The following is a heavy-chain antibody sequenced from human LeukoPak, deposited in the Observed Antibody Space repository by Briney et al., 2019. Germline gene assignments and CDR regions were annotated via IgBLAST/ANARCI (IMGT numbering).Heavy chain of an antibody. CDR1: GGSISSSSYY. J-gene: IGHJ4*02. V-gene: IGHV4-39*07. CDR3: AREGYSSGWYGDDY. D-gene: IGHD6-19*01. Sequence: PSETLSLTCTVSGGSISSSSYYWGWIRQPPGKGLEWIGSIYYSGSTYYNPSLKSRVTISVDTSKNQFSLKLSSVTAADTAVYYCAREGYSSGWYGDDYWGQGTLVTVSS. CDR2: IYYSGST.